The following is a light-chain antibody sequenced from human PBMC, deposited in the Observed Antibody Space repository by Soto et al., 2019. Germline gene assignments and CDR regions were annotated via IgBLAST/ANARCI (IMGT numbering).Light chain of an antibody. V-gene: IGKV3-11*01. CDR1: QTIRGL. CDR3: QQRSNWPSIT. J-gene: IGKJ5*01. CDR2: DAS. Sequence: EIVLTQSPGTLSLSPGERATLSCRASQTIRGLLAWYQHRPGQAPRLLIYDASNRATGIPARFSGSGSGTDFTLTISSLEPEDFAVYYCQQRSNWPSITFGQGTRLEIK.